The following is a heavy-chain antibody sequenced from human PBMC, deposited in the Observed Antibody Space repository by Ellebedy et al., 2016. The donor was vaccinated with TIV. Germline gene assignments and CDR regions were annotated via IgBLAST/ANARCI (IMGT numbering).Heavy chain of an antibody. V-gene: IGHV1-18*04. J-gene: IGHJ4*02. D-gene: IGHD5-12*01. CDR1: GYTFTSYA. Sequence: AASVKVSCKASGYTFTSYAISWVRQAPGQGLEWLGWISVDKCNTKETQKLQGRLTMSTDTSTSTAYLELRSLRSDDTAVYYCARDQEWLRREKLDYWGQGTLVIVSS. CDR2: ISVDKCNT. CDR3: ARDQEWLRREKLDY.